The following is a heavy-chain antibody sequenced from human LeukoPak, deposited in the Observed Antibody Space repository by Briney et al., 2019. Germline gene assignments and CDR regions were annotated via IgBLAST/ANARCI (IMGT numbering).Heavy chain of an antibody. CDR3: AKDNYDQNRHNWFDP. V-gene: IGHV3-23*01. CDR1: GFTFSSYA. J-gene: IGHJ5*02. CDR2: ISGSGGST. Sequence: GGSLRLSCAASGFTFSSYAMSWVRQAPGKGLEWVSAISGSGGSTYYADSVKGRFTISGDNTKNTLYLQMNSLRAEDTAVYYCAKDNYDQNRHNWFDPWGQGTLVTVSS. D-gene: IGHD3-3*01.